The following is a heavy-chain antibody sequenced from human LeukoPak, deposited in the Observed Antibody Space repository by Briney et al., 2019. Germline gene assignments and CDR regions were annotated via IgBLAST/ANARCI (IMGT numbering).Heavy chain of an antibody. CDR2: ITWDGGST. Sequence: GGSLRLSCAASGFTFDDYTMHWVRQAPGKGLEWVSLITWDGGSTYYADSVKGRFTVSRDNSKNSLYLQMNSLRPEDTALYYCAKVSGRRGYSYMDVWGKGTTVTVSS. CDR3: AKVSGRRGYSYMDV. J-gene: IGHJ6*03. V-gene: IGHV3-43*01. CDR1: GFTFDDYT. D-gene: IGHD3-3*01.